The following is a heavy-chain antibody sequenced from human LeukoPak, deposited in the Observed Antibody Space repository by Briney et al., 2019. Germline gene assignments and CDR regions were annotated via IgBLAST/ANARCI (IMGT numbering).Heavy chain of an antibody. Sequence: PSETLSLPRAVSGGLLSDYYWLWTLHPPAKGLESVGDIKHSGQTKHHPYLKSRVNMSVDTSKKHFSLRLSSTTGAGTGLYYCARRPRNETDIQPAAMRNPNIIVYRDQGNLVTVSS. V-gene: IGHV4-34*01. CDR3: ARRPRNETDIQPAAMRNPNIIVY. D-gene: IGHD2-2*01. CDR1: GGLLSDYY. J-gene: IGHJ4*02. CDR2: IKHSGQT.